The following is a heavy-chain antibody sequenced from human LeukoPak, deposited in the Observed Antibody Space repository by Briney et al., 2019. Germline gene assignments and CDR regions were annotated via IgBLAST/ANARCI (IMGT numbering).Heavy chain of an antibody. D-gene: IGHD5-18*01. J-gene: IGHJ4*02. Sequence: GGSLRLSCSASGFTFSSYWMHWVRQAPGKGLVWVSRINTDGSSTSYADSVKGRFTISRDNAKNRLYVQMNSLRAEDTAVYYCATGSGLWSPDYWGQGTLVTVSS. V-gene: IGHV3-74*01. CDR2: INTDGSST. CDR3: ATGSGLWSPDY. CDR1: GFTFSSYW.